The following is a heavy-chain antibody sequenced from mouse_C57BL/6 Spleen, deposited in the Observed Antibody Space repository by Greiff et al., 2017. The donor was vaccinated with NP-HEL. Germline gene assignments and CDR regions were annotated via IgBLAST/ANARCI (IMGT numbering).Heavy chain of an antibody. CDR1: GYAFSSSW. CDR2: IYPGDGDT. Sequence: VQLQQSGPELVKPGASVKISCKASGYAFSSSWMNWVKQRPGKGLEWIGRIYPGDGDTNYNGKFKGKATLTADKSSSTAYMQLSSLTSEDSAVYFCAREGDLDAMDYWGQGTSVTVSS. V-gene: IGHV1-82*01. D-gene: IGHD3-3*01. CDR3: AREGDLDAMDY. J-gene: IGHJ4*01.